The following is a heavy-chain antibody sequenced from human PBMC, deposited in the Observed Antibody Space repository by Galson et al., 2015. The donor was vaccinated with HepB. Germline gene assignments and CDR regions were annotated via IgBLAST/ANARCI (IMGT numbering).Heavy chain of an antibody. CDR1: GFTFDDYA. D-gene: IGHD3-10*01. V-gene: IGHV3-9*01. CDR3: AKDISERPVPHPYYGSGSGAFDI. J-gene: IGHJ3*02. CDR2: ISWNSGSI. Sequence: SLRLSCAASGFTFDDYAMHWVRQAPGNGLEWVSGISWNSGSIGYADSVKGRFTISRDNAKNSLYLQMNSLRAEDTALYYCAKDISERPVPHPYYGSGSGAFDIWGQGTMVTVSS.